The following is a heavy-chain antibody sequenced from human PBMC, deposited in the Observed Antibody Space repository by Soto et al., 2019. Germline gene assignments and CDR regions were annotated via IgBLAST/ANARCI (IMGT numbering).Heavy chain of an antibody. CDR3: AKAHYDSSSWYVHDY. J-gene: IGHJ4*02. V-gene: IGHV3-30*18. CDR2: ISYDGSNK. CDR1: GFTFSSYG. D-gene: IGHD6-13*01. Sequence: QVQLVESGGGVVQPGRSLRLSCAASGFTFSSYGMHWVRQAPGKGLEWVAVISYDGSNKYYADSVKGRFTISRDNSKNTLYLQMNSLRAEDTAVYYCAKAHYDSSSWYVHDYWGQGTLVTVSS.